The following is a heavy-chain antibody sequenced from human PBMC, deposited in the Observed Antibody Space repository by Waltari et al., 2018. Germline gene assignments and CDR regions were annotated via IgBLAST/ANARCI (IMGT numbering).Heavy chain of an antibody. CDR2: IYPGDSDT. CDR3: ARHGSQWSHSGKIDY. V-gene: IGHV5-51*01. CDR1: GYSFSSYW. J-gene: IGHJ4*02. D-gene: IGHD3-10*01. Sequence: EVQLVQSGAEVKKPGESLKISCKGAGYSFSSYWICWVRQLPGKGLEWMGIIYPGDSDTRYSPSFQGQVTISADKSISTAYLQWSSLKASDTAMYYCARHGSQWSHSGKIDYWGQGTLVTVSS.